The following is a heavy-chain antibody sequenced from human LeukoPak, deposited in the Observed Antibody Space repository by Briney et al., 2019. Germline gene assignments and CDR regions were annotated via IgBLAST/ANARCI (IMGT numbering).Heavy chain of an antibody. V-gene: IGHV3-53*04. Sequence: GGSLSLSCAASGFTVSSNYMSWVRQAPGKGLEWVSVIYSGGSTYYADSVKGRFTISRHNSKNTLYLQMNSLRAEDTAVYYCARGFWSGYYAAHYGMDVWGQGTTVTVSS. D-gene: IGHD3-3*01. J-gene: IGHJ6*02. CDR1: GFTVSSNY. CDR3: ARGFWSGYYAAHYGMDV. CDR2: IYSGGST.